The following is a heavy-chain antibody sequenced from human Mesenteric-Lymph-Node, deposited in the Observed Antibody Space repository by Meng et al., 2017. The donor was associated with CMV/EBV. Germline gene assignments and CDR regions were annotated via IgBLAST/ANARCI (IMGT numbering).Heavy chain of an antibody. CDR2: INHSGST. Sequence: QVQLPQGGAGLFKPSENLSGTCAGYGWSFSGYYWNWIRQSPEKGLEWIGEINHSGSTTYNPSFTSRIIISVDTSTNQISLNMSSVTAADTAVYYCARGSSYDILTGYFDYWGQGALVTVSS. D-gene: IGHD3-9*01. J-gene: IGHJ4*02. V-gene: IGHV4-34*01. CDR1: GWSFSGYY. CDR3: ARGSSYDILTGYFDY.